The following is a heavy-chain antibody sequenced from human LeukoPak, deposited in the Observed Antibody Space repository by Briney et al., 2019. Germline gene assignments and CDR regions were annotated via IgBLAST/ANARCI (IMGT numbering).Heavy chain of an antibody. V-gene: IGHV3-30*03. CDR3: ARDGLYQDSDGFDSESFDY. Sequence: GGSLRLSCAASGFTFSGYAMHWVRQAPGKGLEWVALISYDGKNKYYVDSVKGRLTISRDNSKNTVFLEMNSLRVEDTAVYFCARDGLYQDSDGFDSESFDYWGQGTLVTVSS. D-gene: IGHD2-2*01. J-gene: IGHJ4*02. CDR2: ISYDGKNK. CDR1: GFTFSGYA.